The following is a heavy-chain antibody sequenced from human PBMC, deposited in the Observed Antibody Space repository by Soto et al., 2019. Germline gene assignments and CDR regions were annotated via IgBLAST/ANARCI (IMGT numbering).Heavy chain of an antibody. V-gene: IGHV1-69*01. CDR2: IMPIFNTA. CDR1: GGTFSSYT. D-gene: IGHD3-16*01. Sequence: QGLLVQSGAEVKAPGSSVKVSCKAAGGTFSSYTVSWVRQAPGQGLDYLGGIMPIFNTATYAENFQGRVTITADLSTSTVYLEVHSLISDDTALYYCTRGVTANYMGGDAFEFWGLGTQVTVS. J-gene: IGHJ4*02. CDR3: TRGVTANYMGGDAFEF.